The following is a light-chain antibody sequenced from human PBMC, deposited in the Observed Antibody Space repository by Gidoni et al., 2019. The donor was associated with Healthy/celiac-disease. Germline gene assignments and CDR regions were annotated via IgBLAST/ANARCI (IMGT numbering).Light chain of an antibody. CDR3: MQALQTPLT. J-gene: IGKJ4*01. CDR1: QRLLHSNGYNY. Sequence: DLVMTQSPLSLPVTPGEPASISCRSSQRLLHSNGYNYLDWYLQKPGQAPQLLIYLGSNRASGVPYRFSGSGSGTDFTLKISRVEAEDVGVYDCMQALQTPLTFGGGTKVEIK. V-gene: IGKV2-28*01. CDR2: LGS.